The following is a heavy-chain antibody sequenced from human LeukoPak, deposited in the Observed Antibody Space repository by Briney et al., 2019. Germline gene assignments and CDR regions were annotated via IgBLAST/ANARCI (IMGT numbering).Heavy chain of an antibody. Sequence: SETLSLIRTVSGGSNSCYHWSWIRPPPGEGVECIGYIFYSGIHYYNPSLKNRVTISEDTSKNQFYLKLKSVTAADTAVYYCARRQSRTIVGALSAFDIWGQGTMVTVSS. J-gene: IGHJ3*02. CDR1: GGSNSCYH. CDR2: IFYSGIH. CDR3: ARRQSRTIVGALSAFDI. D-gene: IGHD1-26*01. V-gene: IGHV4-59*04.